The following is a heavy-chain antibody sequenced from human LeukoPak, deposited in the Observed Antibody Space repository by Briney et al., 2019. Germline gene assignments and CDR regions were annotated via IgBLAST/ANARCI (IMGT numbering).Heavy chain of an antibody. Sequence: GGSLRLSCAASGFTFSSYAMSWVRQAPRKGLEWVSVVSGSGSSTDYADSVKGRFTISRDNSKNTLYLQMSSLSAEDTAVYYCAKMNVLTGYYTPNFDFWGQGTLVTVAS. CDR1: GFTFSSYA. CDR2: VSGSGSST. V-gene: IGHV3-23*01. J-gene: IGHJ4*02. CDR3: AKMNVLTGYYTPNFDF. D-gene: IGHD3-9*01.